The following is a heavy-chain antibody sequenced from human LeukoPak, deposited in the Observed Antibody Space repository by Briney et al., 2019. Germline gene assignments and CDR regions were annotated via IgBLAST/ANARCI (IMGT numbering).Heavy chain of an antibody. CDR2: TSYDGSNK. D-gene: IGHD6-19*01. CDR3: ARDSPALYSSGFRGHFDY. CDR1: GFTFSSYA. V-gene: IGHV3-30-3*01. J-gene: IGHJ4*02. Sequence: GGSLRLSCAASGFTFSSYAMHWVRQAPGKGLEWVAVTSYDGSNKYYADSVKGRFTISRDNSKNTLYLQMNSLRAEDTAVYYCARDSPALYSSGFRGHFDYWGQGTLVTVSS.